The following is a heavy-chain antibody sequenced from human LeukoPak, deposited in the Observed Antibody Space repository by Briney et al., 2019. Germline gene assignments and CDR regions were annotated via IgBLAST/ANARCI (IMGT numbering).Heavy chain of an antibody. CDR3: AKDPTYYYDSSGHFDY. CDR1: GFTFSSYS. CDR2: IRYDGSNK. J-gene: IGHJ4*02. V-gene: IGHV3-30*02. D-gene: IGHD3-22*01. Sequence: GGSLRLSCAASGFTFSSYSMHWVRQAPGKGLEWVAFIRYDGSNKYYADSVKGRFTISRDNSKNTLYLQMNSLRAEDTAVYYCAKDPTYYYDSSGHFDYWGQGTLVTVSS.